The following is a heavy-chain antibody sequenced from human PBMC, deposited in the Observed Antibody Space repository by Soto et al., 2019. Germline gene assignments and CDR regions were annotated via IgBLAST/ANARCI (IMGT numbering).Heavy chain of an antibody. D-gene: IGHD6-19*01. CDR3: AKDLASSPGGY. V-gene: IGHV3-30*18. CDR2: ISYDGSNK. Sequence: GGSLRLSCAASGFTFSSYGLHWVRQAPGKGLEWVAVISYDGSNKYYADSVKGRFTISRDNSKNTLYLQMNSLRAEDTAVYYCAKDLASSPGGYWGQGTLVTVS. CDR1: GFTFSSYG. J-gene: IGHJ4*02.